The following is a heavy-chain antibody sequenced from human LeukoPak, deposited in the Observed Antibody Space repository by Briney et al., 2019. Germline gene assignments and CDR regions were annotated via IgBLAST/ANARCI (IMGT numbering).Heavy chain of an antibody. D-gene: IGHD5-24*01. CDR2: IYSGGST. CDR3: ASQGWLQSGFDP. CDR1: GFTFSSYA. V-gene: IGHV3-66*02. Sequence: PGGSLRLSCAASGFTFSSYAMSWVRQAPGKGLEWVSVIYSGGSTYYADSVKGRFTISRDNSKNTLYLQMNSLRAEDTAVYYCASQGWLQSGFDPWGQGTLVTVSS. J-gene: IGHJ5*02.